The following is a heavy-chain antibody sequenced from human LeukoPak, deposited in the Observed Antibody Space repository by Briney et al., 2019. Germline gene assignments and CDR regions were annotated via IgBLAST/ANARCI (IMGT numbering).Heavy chain of an antibody. CDR3: ARAPSKYDFWSGYHYYYMDV. D-gene: IGHD3-3*01. V-gene: IGHV3-21*01. Sequence: PGGSLRLSCAASGFTFDDYGMSWVRQAPGKGLEWVSSISSSSSYIYYADSVKGRFTISRDNAKNSLYLQMNSLRAEDTAVYYCARAPSKYDFWSGYHYYYMDVWGKGTTVTVSS. CDR2: ISSSSSYI. J-gene: IGHJ6*03. CDR1: GFTFDDYG.